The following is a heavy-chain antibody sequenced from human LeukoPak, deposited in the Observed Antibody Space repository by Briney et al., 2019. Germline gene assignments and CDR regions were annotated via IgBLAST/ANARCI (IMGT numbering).Heavy chain of an antibody. V-gene: IGHV2-5*02. CDR3: ARLAYYDNSGSSRPFDI. Sequence: SGPTLADPRQTLTLTCAFSGFSLTTRGVGVGWIRQPPGKALEWLALIYWDDDKRYSPSLKSRLTITKDTSKKQVVLTVTNLDPVDTATYYCARLAYYDNSGSSRPFDIWGQGTRVTVSS. CDR2: IYWDDDK. J-gene: IGHJ3*02. D-gene: IGHD3-22*01. CDR1: GFSLTTRGVG.